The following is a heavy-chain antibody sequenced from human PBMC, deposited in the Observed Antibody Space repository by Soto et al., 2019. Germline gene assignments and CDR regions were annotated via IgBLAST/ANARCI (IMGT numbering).Heavy chain of an antibody. Sequence: EVQLVESGGGLVQPGESLRLSCAASGFTFSAFWMTWLRQAPGKGLEWVANIKRGGTVTHYGDSVEGRCTLGRDNGQNSLFPQLHSLRREGTEMYACAKDFSPRGEFFYAAFDVWGQGTFVTVSS. D-gene: IGHD2-21*01. CDR1: GFTFSAFW. J-gene: IGHJ3*01. CDR2: IKRGGTVT. V-gene: IGHV3-7*04. CDR3: AKDFSPRGEFFYAAFDV.